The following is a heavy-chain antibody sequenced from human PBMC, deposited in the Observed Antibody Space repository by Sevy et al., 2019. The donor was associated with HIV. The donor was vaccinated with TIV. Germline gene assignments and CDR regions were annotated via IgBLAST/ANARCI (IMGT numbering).Heavy chain of an antibody. CDR3: ARGKSGYGYALNY. J-gene: IGHJ4*02. CDR2: IHSDDTT. V-gene: IGHV3-66*01. D-gene: IGHD5-18*01. CDR1: GFTVNSNY. Sequence: GGSLRLSCAASGFTVNSNYMTWVRQAPGKGLGGVSVIHSDDTTYHADSVKDRFTISRDNFKNTLYLHMSSLRAEDTAVYYCARGKSGYGYALNYWGQGILVTVSS.